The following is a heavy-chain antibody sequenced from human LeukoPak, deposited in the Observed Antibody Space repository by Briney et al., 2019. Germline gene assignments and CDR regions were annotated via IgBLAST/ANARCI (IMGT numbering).Heavy chain of an antibody. D-gene: IGHD3-22*01. V-gene: IGHV3-15*01. CDR3: TKYDTSVNFDY. CDR1: GFTLTNAW. J-gene: IGHJ4*02. Sequence: GGSLRLSCVASGFTLTNAWMSWVRQAPGKGLEWVGHIKGKTDGGTTDYAAPVKGRFIISRDDSKHTLYLQMNSLKTDDTAVYYCTKYDTSVNFDYWGQGTLVTVSS. CDR2: IKGKTDGGTT.